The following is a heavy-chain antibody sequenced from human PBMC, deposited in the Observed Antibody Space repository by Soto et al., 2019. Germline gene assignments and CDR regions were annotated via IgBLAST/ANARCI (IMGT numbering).Heavy chain of an antibody. CDR2: IYYSGST. V-gene: IGHV4-39*01. CDR3: ASSRAAAGTTYYYYCGMDV. Sequence: SATRCHTSPDAGRSISSRGYYWGWKRQPPGHTLEWIGSIYYSGSTYYNPSLKSRVTISVDTSKNQFSRKLSSVTAADTAVYYCASSRAAAGTTYYYYCGMDVWGQGTTVTVS. J-gene: IGHJ6*02. CDR1: GRSISSRGYY. D-gene: IGHD6-13*01.